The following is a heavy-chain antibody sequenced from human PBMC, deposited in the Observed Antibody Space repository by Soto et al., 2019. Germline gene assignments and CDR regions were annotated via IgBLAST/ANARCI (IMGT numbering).Heavy chain of an antibody. J-gene: IGHJ5*02. V-gene: IGHV4-31*03. CDR3: ARAPTITMVRGVSNWFDP. CDR2: IYYSGST. D-gene: IGHD3-10*01. Sequence: SETLSLTCTVSGGSISSGVYYWSWIRQHPGKGLEWIGYIYYSGSTYYNPSPKSRVTISVDTSKNQFSLKLSSVTAADTAVYYCARAPTITMVRGVSNWFDPWGQGTLVTVSS. CDR1: GGSISSGVYY.